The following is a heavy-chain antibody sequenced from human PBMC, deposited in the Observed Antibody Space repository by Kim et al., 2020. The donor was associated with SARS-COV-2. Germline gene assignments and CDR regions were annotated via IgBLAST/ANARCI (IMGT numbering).Heavy chain of an antibody. V-gene: IGHV1-69*04. D-gene: IGHD4-17*01. Sequence: SVKVSCKASGGTFSSYAISWVRQAPGQGLEWMGRIIPILGIANYAQKFQGRVTITADKSTSTAYMELSSLRSEDTAVYYCARGTLYGDYGYFDYWGQGTLVTVSS. J-gene: IGHJ4*02. CDR1: GGTFSSYA. CDR2: IIPILGIA. CDR3: ARGTLYGDYGYFDY.